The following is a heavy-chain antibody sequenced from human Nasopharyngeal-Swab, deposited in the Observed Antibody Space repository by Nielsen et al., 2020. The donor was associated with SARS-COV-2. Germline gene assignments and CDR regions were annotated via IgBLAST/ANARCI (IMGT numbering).Heavy chain of an antibody. V-gene: IGHV3-23*01. J-gene: IGHJ6*03. CDR3: ARFGSGTPGYMDV. CDR2: ISGSGGST. D-gene: IGHD3-10*01. Sequence: GGSLRLSCAASGFTFSSYAMSWVRQAPGKGLEWVSAISGSGGSTYYADSVKGRFTISRDNSKNTLYLQMNSLRAEDTAVYYCARFGSGTPGYMDVWGKGTTVTVSS. CDR1: GFTFSSYA.